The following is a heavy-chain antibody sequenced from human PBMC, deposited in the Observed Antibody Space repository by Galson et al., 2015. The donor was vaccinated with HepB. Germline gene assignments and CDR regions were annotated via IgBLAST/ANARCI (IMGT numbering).Heavy chain of an antibody. CDR2: IYYSGTT. Sequence: SETLSLTCTVSGGSIRSYYWSWIRQPPGKGLEWIGYIYYSGTTDYNPSLKSRVTISIDTAKSQISLKLGSVTAADTAVYYCARSEGYGMDVWGQGTTGTVFS. CDR1: GGSIRSYY. CDR3: ARSEGYGMDV. J-gene: IGHJ6*02. V-gene: IGHV4-59*08.